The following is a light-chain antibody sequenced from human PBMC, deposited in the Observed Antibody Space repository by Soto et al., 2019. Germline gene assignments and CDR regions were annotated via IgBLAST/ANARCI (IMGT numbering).Light chain of an antibody. CDR2: DNN. CDR3: GTWDSSLSAVV. CDR1: SSNIGNNY. Sequence: QSVLTQPPSVSAAPGQKVTTSCSGSSSNIGNNYVSWYQQLPGTAPKFLIYDNNKRPSGIPDRFSGSKSGTSATLGITGVQTGDEADYYCGTWDSSLSAVVFGGGTKLTVL. V-gene: IGLV1-51*01. J-gene: IGLJ2*01.